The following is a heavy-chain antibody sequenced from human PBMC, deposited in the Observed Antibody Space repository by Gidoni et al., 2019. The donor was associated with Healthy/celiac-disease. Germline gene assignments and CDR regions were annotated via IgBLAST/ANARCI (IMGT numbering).Heavy chain of an antibody. V-gene: IGHV4-34*01. Sequence: QVQLQQWGAGLLKPSETLSLTCAVYGGSFSGYYWSWIRQPPGKGLEWIGEINHSGSTNYNPSLKSRVTISVDTSKNQFSLKLSSVTAADTAVYYCARGPYDSSGYYLYYFDYWGQGTLVTVSS. CDR3: ARGPYDSSGYYLYYFDY. J-gene: IGHJ4*02. CDR1: GGSFSGYY. D-gene: IGHD3-22*01. CDR2: INHSGST.